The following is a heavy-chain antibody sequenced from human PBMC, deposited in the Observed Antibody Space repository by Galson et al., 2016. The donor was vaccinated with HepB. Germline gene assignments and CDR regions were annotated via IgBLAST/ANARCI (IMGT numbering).Heavy chain of an antibody. Sequence: EPLSLTCTISGGSFSNYYWTWIRQPPGKGPEWIGEITHTGSSNYNPSLRSRVTISEDTSRNRFSLTLSSLTAADTAVYYCARGVHNYSYYYIDVCGKGTTVTVSS. V-gene: IGHV4-34*01. J-gene: IGHJ6*03. CDR1: GGSFSNYY. D-gene: IGHD1-1*01. CDR2: ITHTGSS. CDR3: ARGVHNYSYYYIDV.